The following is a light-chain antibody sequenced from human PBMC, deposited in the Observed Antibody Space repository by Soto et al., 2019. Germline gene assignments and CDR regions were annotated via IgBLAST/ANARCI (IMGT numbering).Light chain of an antibody. CDR1: QIFSSNY. J-gene: IGKJ1*01. Sequence: EIVLTQSPGTLSLSPGERATLSCRASQIFSSNYLAWYQQKPGQAPRLLIYGASSRATGIPDRFSGGGSGTDFTLTISRLEPDDFATYSCQQYYTYSRTFGQGTKVGIK. CDR2: GAS. V-gene: IGKV3-20*01. CDR3: QQYYTYSRT.